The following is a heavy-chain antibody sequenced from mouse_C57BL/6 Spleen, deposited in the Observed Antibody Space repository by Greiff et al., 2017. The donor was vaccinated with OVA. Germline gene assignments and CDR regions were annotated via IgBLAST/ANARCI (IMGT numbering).Heavy chain of an antibody. Sequence: QVQLQQPGAELVRPGSSVKLSCKASGYTFTSYWMHWVKQRPIQGLEWIGNIDPSDSETHYNQKFKDKATLTVDKSSSTAYMQLSSLTSEDSAVYYCARLEGYDGGVDYWGQGTTLTVSS. V-gene: IGHV1-52*01. J-gene: IGHJ2*01. CDR3: ARLEGYDGGVDY. D-gene: IGHD2-2*01. CDR2: IDPSDSET. CDR1: GYTFTSYW.